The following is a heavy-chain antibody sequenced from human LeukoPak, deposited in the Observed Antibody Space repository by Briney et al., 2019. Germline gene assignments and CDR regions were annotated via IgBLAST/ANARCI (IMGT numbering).Heavy chain of an antibody. J-gene: IGHJ4*02. Sequence: GGSLRLSCGASGFIFSDYYMSWVRQAPGKGLEWISYISSSGTPKYYADSVKGRFTISRDNAKNSLYLQMNSLRAEDTAVYYCARVGRGIDYWGQGTLVTVSS. D-gene: IGHD3-10*01. CDR1: GFIFSDYY. CDR2: ISSSGTPK. CDR3: ARVGRGIDY. V-gene: IGHV3-11*04.